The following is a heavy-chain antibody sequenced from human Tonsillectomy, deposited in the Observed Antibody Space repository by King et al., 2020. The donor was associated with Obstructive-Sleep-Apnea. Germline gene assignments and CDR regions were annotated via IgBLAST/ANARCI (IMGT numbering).Heavy chain of an antibody. CDR2: ISYDGSNK. J-gene: IGHJ6*02. D-gene: IGHD3-10*01. CDR1: GFTFSSYG. Sequence: VQLVQSGGGVVQPGRSLRLSCAASGFTFSSYGMHWVRQAPGKGLEWVAVISYDGSNKYYADSVKGRFTISRDNSKNTLYLQMNSLRAEDTAVYYCANVRITMVRGVTYGMDVWGQGTTVTVSS. CDR3: ANVRITMVRGVTYGMDV. V-gene: IGHV3-30*18.